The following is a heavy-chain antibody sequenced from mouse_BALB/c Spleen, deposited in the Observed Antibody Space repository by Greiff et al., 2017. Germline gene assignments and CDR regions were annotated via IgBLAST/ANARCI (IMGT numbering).Heavy chain of an antibody. V-gene: IGHV3-6*02. D-gene: IGHD3-1*01. J-gene: IGHJ2*01. CDR2: ISYDGSN. CDR3: VRRRGRDYFDY. CDR1: GYSITSGYY. Sequence: VQLKESGPGLVKPSQSLSLTCSVTGYSITSGYYWNWIRQFPGNKLEWMGYISYDGSNNYNPSLKNRISITRDTSKNQFFLKLNSVTTEDTATYYCVRRRGRDYFDYWGQGTTLTVSS.